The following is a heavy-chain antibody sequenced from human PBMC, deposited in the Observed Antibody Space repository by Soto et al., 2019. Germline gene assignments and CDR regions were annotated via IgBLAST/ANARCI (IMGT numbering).Heavy chain of an antibody. V-gene: IGHV1-69*13. J-gene: IGHJ5*02. CDR1: GGTFSSYA. Sequence: GASVKVSCKASGGTFSSYAISWVRQAPGQGLEWMGGIIPIFGTANYAQKFQGRVTITADESTSTAYMELSSLRSEDTAVYYCARWSRGYCSSTSCYTRNWFDPWGQGTLVTVPS. CDR3: ARWSRGYCSSTSCYTRNWFDP. CDR2: IIPIFGTA. D-gene: IGHD2-2*02.